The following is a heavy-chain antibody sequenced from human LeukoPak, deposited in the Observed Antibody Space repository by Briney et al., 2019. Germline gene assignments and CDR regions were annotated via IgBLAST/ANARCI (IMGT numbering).Heavy chain of an antibody. J-gene: IGHJ3*02. CDR3: ARRDSSSWYDDAFDI. V-gene: IGHV5-51*01. CDR1: GYSFTSYW. CDR2: IYPGDSDT. D-gene: IGHD6-13*01. Sequence: GESLKTSCKGSGYSFTSYWIGWVRQMPGKGLEWMGIIYPGDSDTRYSPSFQGQVTISADKSISTAYLQWSSLKASDTAMYYCARRDSSSWYDDAFDIWGQGTMVTVSS.